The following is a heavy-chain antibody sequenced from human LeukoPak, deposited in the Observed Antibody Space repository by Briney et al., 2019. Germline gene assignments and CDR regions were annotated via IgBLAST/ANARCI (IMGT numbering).Heavy chain of an antibody. D-gene: IGHD2-2*01. CDR2: ISYDGSNK. V-gene: IGHV3-30*03. J-gene: IGHJ4*02. Sequence: PGGSLRLSCAASGFTFNTYSMNWVRQAPGKGLEWVAVISYDGSNKYYADSVKGRFTISRDNSKNTLYLQMNSLRAEDTAVYYCARDKGYCSSTSCFYFDYWGQGTLVTVSS. CDR3: ARDKGYCSSTSCFYFDY. CDR1: GFTFNTYS.